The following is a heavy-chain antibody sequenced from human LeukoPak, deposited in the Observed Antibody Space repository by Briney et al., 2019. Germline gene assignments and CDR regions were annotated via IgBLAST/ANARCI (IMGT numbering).Heavy chain of an antibody. CDR3: ARVPAPSSGWPGWFDP. J-gene: IGHJ5*02. CDR1: GGSISSYY. V-gene: IGHV4-4*07. Sequence: SETLSLTCTVSGGSISSYYWSWIRQPAGKGLEWIGRIYTSGSTNYNPSLKSRVTMSVDTSKNQFSLKLSSVTAADTAVYYCARVPAPSSGWPGWFDPWGQGTLVTVSS. D-gene: IGHD6-19*01. CDR2: IYTSGST.